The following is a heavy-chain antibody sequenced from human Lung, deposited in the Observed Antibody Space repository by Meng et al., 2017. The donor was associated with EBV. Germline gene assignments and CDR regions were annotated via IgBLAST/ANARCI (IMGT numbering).Heavy chain of an antibody. V-gene: IGHV4-4*07. CDR2: IYPSGSP. Sequence: QVQLQGSGPGLVNRSETLSLTCTVSGVSISSYYRSWIRQPAGKGLEWIGRIYPSGSPNYNPSLKSRVTMSVDTSKNQFSLKLSSVTAADTAVYYCAREGAVSLYYWFDPWGQGTLVTVSS. J-gene: IGHJ5*02. CDR1: GVSISSYY. D-gene: IGHD1-26*01. CDR3: AREGAVSLYYWFDP.